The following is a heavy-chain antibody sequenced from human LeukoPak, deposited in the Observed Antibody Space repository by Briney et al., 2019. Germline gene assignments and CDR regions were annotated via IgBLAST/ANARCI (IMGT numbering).Heavy chain of an antibody. D-gene: IGHD2-15*01. CDR1: GFTFSNAW. CDR2: IKSKTDGGTT. V-gene: IGHV3-15*01. Sequence: GGSLRLSCAASGFTFSNAWMSWVRQAPGKGLEWVGRIKSKTDGGTTDYAAPAKGRFTIPRDDSKNTLYLQMNSLKTEDTAVYYCTTGDCSGGSCYWGGYYYYYMDVWGKGTTVTVSS. J-gene: IGHJ6*03. CDR3: TTGDCSGGSCYWGGYYYYYMDV.